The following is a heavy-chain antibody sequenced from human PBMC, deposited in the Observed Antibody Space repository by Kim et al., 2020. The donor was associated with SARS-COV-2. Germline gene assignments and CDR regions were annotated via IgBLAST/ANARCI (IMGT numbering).Heavy chain of an antibody. D-gene: IGHD3-9*01. V-gene: IGHV4-34*01. J-gene: IGHJ4*02. CDR1: GGSFSGYY. Sequence: SETLSLTCAVYGGSFSGYYWSWIRQPPGKGLEWIGEINHSGSTNYNPSLKSRVTTSVDTSKNQFSLKLSSVTAADTAVYYCARGRDSAGLRYFDWTKGDYWGQGTLVTVSS. CDR3: ARGRDSAGLRYFDWTKGDY. CDR2: INHSGST.